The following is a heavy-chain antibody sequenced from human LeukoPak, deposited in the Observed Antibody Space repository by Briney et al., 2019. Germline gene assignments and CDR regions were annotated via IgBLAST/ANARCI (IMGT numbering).Heavy chain of an antibody. CDR3: ASTKMESAFDI. Sequence: GGSLRLSCAASGFTFSSYAMHWVRQAPGKGLEWVAVISYDGSNKYYADSVKGRFTISRDDSKNTLYLQMNSLRAEDTAVYYCASTKMESAFDIWGQGTMVTVSS. D-gene: IGHD5-24*01. CDR1: GFTFSSYA. V-gene: IGHV3-30-3*01. CDR2: ISYDGSNK. J-gene: IGHJ3*02.